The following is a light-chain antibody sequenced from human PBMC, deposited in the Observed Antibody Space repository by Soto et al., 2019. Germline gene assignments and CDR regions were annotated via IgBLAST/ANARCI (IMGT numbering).Light chain of an antibody. CDR3: QQYNNWPSYT. V-gene: IGKV3-15*01. J-gene: IGKJ2*01. CDR2: GAS. Sequence: EMVMTQSPATLSVSPGERATRSCRASQSVSSNLAWYQQKPGQAPRLLIYGASTRATGIPARFSGSGSGTEFTLTISSLQSEDFAVYYCQQYNNWPSYTFGQGTKLEIK. CDR1: QSVSSN.